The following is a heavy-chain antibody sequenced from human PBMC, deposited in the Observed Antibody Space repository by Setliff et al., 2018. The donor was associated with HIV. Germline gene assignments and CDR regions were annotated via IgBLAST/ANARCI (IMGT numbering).Heavy chain of an antibody. J-gene: IGHJ5*02. Sequence: SVKVSCKASGGTFRNYGISWVRQAPGQGLEWMGGIIPSLGRTNYAQRFQGRVTMTTDTSTNTAYMELRSLRSDDAAVYYCARADETTIFGVVYSVGYWFDPWGQGTLVTVSS. CDR3: ARADETTIFGVVYSVGYWFDP. CDR1: GGTFRNYG. CDR2: IIPSLGRT. D-gene: IGHD3-3*01. V-gene: IGHV1-69*10.